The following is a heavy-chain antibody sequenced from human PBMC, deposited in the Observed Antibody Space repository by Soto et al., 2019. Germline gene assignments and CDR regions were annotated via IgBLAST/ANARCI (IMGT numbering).Heavy chain of an antibody. D-gene: IGHD2-15*01. CDR2: IYPGDSDT. Sequence: GESLKISCKGSGYTFTNYWIAWVRQMPGKGLEWMGIIYPGDSDTRYSPSFQGQVTISADKSINTAYLQWSSLEASDTAMYCCALLSEGFCRGSIFYGSCYHWFDPWCQGTLVTVS. V-gene: IGHV5-51*03. CDR3: ALLSEGFCRGSIFYGSCYHWFDP. J-gene: IGHJ5*02. CDR1: GYTFTNYW.